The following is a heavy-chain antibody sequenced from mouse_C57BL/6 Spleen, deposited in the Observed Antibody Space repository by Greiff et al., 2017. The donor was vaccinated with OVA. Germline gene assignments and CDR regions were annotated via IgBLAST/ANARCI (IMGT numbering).Heavy chain of an antibody. D-gene: IGHD1-1*01. J-gene: IGHJ4*01. CDR2: IYPGDGDT. CDR3: ARGEAITTVGDY. CDR1: GYAFSSYW. Sequence: VKVVESGAELVKPGASVKISCKASGYAFSSYWMNWVKQRPGKGLEWIGQIYPGDGDTNYNGKFKGKATLTADKSSSTAYMQLSSLTSEDSAVYFCARGEAITTVGDYWGQGTSVTVSS. V-gene: IGHV1-80*01.